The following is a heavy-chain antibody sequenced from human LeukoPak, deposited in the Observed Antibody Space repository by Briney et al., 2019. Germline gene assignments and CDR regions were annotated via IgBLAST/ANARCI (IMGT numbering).Heavy chain of an antibody. CDR1: GGSISSYY. V-gene: IGHV4-4*07. CDR3: ARDVVSGGYIDY. CDR2: IYTSGST. J-gene: IGHJ4*02. D-gene: IGHD3-16*01. Sequence: SETLSLTCTVSGGSISSYYWSWIRQPAGKGLEWIGRIYTSGSTNYNPSLKSRVTISVDTSKNQFSLKLNSLTAADTALYYCARDVVSGGYIDYWGQGTLVTVSS.